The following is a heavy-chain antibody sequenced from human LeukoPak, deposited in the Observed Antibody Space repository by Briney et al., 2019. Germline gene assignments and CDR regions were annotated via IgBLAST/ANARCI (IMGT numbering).Heavy chain of an antibody. CDR3: ARYNDYGDLFDY. CDR2: IYYSGST. D-gene: IGHD3-16*01. Sequence: SETLSLTCTVSGGSISSSSYYWGWIRQPPGRGLEWIGSIYYSGSTYYNPSLKSRVTMSVDTSKNRFSLKLSSVTAADTAVYYCARYNDYGDLFDYWGQGTLVTVSS. V-gene: IGHV4-39*07. CDR1: GGSISSSSYY. J-gene: IGHJ4*02.